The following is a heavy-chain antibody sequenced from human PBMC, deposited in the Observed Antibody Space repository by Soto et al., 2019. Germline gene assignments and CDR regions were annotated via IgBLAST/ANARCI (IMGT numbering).Heavy chain of an antibody. D-gene: IGHD2-21*02. CDR1: GGSFSGYY. CDR3: ASSIAYCGGDCFGAFDI. V-gene: IGHV4-34*01. CDR2: INHSGSN. Sequence: QVQLQQWGAGLLKPSETLSLTCAVYGGSFSGYYWSWIRQPPGKGLEWIGEINHSGSNNYNPSLKSRVTISVNTSKNQFSLKLSSVTAADTAVYYCASSIAYCGGDCFGAFDIWGQGTMVTVSS. J-gene: IGHJ3*02.